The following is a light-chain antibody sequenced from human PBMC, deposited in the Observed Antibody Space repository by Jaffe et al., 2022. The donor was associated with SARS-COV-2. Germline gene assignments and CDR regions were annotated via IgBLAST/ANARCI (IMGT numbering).Light chain of an antibody. Sequence: EIVLTQSPGTLSLSPGERATLSCRASQSVSSSYLAWYQQKPGQAPRLLIFDASSRATGIPDRFSGSGSGTDFTLIISRLEPEDFAVYYCQQYGSSPRTFGQGTKLEIK. V-gene: IGKV3-20*01. J-gene: IGKJ2*01. CDR3: QQYGSSPRT. CDR1: QSVSSSY. CDR2: DAS.